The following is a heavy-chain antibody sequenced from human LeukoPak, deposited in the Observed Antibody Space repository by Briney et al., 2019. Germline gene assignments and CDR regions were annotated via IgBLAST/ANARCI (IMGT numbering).Heavy chain of an antibody. CDR2: VYHDGST. Sequence: SETLSLTCSVSGYSITSGYYWGWIRQSPGKGLEWIGSVYHDGSTYYNPSLKSRVTVSVDTSKNQISLSLSSVTATDTAVYYCARDFFGRAAGTGDWFDPWGQGTLVTVSS. D-gene: IGHD6-13*01. CDR1: GYSITSGYY. CDR3: ARDFFGRAAGTGDWFDP. V-gene: IGHV4-38-2*02. J-gene: IGHJ5*02.